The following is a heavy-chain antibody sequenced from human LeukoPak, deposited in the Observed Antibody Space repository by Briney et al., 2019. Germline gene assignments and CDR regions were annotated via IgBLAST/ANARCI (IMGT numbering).Heavy chain of an antibody. CDR1: GFTFSSYS. V-gene: IGHV3-21*01. D-gene: IGHD6-19*01. CDR2: ITTSSTYI. Sequence: GGSLILSCAASGFTFSSYSMSWVRQAPGKGLEWVSSITTSSTYISYADSVKGRFTISRDNAKNSLYLQMNSLRAEDTAVYYCARGKYSSGWFDYWGQGTLVTVSS. CDR3: ARGKYSSGWFDY. J-gene: IGHJ4*02.